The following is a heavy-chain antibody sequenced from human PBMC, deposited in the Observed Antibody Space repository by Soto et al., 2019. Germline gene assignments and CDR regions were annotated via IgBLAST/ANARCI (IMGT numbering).Heavy chain of an antibody. V-gene: IGHV4-34*01. Sequence: SETLSLTCAVYGGSFSGYYWSWIRQPPGKGLEWIGEINHSGSTNYNPSLKSRVTISVDTSKNQFSLKLSSVTAADTAVYYCARRRGYYCSSTSCYFDYWGQGTLVNVSS. D-gene: IGHD2-2*01. CDR3: ARRRGYYCSSTSCYFDY. CDR2: INHSGST. CDR1: GGSFSGYY. J-gene: IGHJ4*02.